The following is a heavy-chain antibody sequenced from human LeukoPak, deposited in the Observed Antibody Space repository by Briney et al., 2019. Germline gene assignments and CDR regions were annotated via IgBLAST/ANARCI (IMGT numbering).Heavy chain of an antibody. CDR1: GFTFSTYE. D-gene: IGHD1-26*01. CDR3: VKVRGRARVGYFDY. V-gene: IGHV3-74*01. J-gene: IGHJ4*02. CDR2: INKDGSVI. Sequence: GGSLRLSCAASGFTFSTYEMNWVRQAPGKGLVWVSRINKDGSVIDYAESVKGRFSISRDNAKNTLYLQMNSLRVEDTAIYYCVKVRGRARVGYFDYWGQGALVTVSS.